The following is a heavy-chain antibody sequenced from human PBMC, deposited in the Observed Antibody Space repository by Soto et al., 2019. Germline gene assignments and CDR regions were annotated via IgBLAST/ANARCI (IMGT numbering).Heavy chain of an antibody. CDR3: ARDNDRPQLGGNYYYILDV. J-gene: IGHJ6*02. V-gene: IGHV1-69*12. Sequence: QVQLDQSGAEVKKPGSSVKLSCKASGGTFRNSAISWVRQAPGQGLEWMGGIMPIFRTPDYAQKFQGRVTITADESTNTAYMELSGLRSDDTAVYYCARDNDRPQLGGNYYYILDVWGHGTTVTVSS. D-gene: IGHD1-1*01. CDR1: GGTFRNSA. CDR2: IMPIFRTP.